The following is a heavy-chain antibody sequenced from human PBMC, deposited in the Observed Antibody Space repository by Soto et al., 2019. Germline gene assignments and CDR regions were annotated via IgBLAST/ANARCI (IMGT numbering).Heavy chain of an antibody. D-gene: IGHD1-7*01. J-gene: IGHJ6*02. CDR3: ARVQSWTYPHRSGMDV. CDR2: IIPIFGTT. CDR1: GGTFSSYA. Sequence: QVQLVQSGAEVKKPGSSVKVSCKASGGTFSSYAISWVRQAPGQGLEWMGGIIPIFGTTNYAQKFQGRVTITADKSTSTADMELSSLRSEDTAVYYCARVQSWTYPHRSGMDVWGQGTTVTVSS. V-gene: IGHV1-69*06.